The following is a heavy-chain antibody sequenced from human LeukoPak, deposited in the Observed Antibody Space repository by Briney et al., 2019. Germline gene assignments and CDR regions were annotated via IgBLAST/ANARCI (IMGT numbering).Heavy chain of an antibody. D-gene: IGHD4-11*01. CDR3: ARDAQRGFDYSNSLKY. J-gene: IGHJ4*02. CDR2: IWSDGSNK. V-gene: IGHV3-33*01. Sequence: GGSLRLSCAASGFTFSHYAFHWVRQAPGKVLEWLAVIWSDGSNKFYGDAVKGRFTIDRDDSQKTVYLQMNSLRVEDTATYYCARDAQRGFDYSNSLKYWGQGSLVTVSS. CDR1: GFTFSHYA.